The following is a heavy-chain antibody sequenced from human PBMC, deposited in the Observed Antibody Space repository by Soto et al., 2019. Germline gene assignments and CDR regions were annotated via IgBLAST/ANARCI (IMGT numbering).Heavy chain of an antibody. CDR1: GGSFSGYY. J-gene: IGHJ4*02. CDR2: INHSGST. D-gene: IGHD1-26*01. Sequence: SETLSLTCAVYGGSFSGYYWSWIRQPPGKGLEWIGEINHSGSTNYNPSLKSRVTISVDTSKNQFSLKLSSVTAADTAVYYCARHKQEGAPSYFDYWGQGTLVTVSS. V-gene: IGHV4-34*01. CDR3: ARHKQEGAPSYFDY.